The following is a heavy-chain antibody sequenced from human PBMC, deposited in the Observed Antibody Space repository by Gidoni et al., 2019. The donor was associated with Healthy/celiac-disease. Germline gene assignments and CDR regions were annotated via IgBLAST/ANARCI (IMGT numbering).Heavy chain of an antibody. J-gene: IGHJ4*02. D-gene: IGHD2-15*01. CDR2: IIPIVGIA. CDR1: AGPFSRYT. Sequence: QVQLVHSGAEVKKPGSSVKVSCKASAGPFSRYTISWVRQAPGQGLEWMGRIIPIVGIANYAQKFQGRVTITADKSTSTAYMELSSLRSEDTAVYYCAREARRYCSGGSGYFDYWGQGTLVTVSS. CDR3: AREARRYCSGGSGYFDY. V-gene: IGHV1-69*04.